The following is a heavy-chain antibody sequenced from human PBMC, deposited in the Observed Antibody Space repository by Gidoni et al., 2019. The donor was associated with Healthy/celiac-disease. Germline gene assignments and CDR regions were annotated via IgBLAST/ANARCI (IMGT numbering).Heavy chain of an antibody. CDR3: ARHGTRQLSGGFDY. V-gene: IGHV4-39*01. CDR2: IYYSGRT. Sequence: QLQRQESGPGLVKPSETLSLTCTVSGGLISSSGYYWGWIRQPPGKGLEWIGSIYYSGRTYYNPSLKSRVTISVATSKNQFSLKLRSVTAADTAVYYCARHGTRQLSGGFDYWGQGTLVTVSS. CDR1: GGLISSSGYY. J-gene: IGHJ4*02. D-gene: IGHD6-6*01.